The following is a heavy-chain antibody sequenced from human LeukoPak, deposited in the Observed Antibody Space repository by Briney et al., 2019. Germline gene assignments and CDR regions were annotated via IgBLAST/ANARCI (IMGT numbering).Heavy chain of an antibody. Sequence: ASVKVSCKASGYTFTGNYIHWVRQAPGQGLEWMGWIIAVRGDTNYAQNFQGRVTMTRDRSISTAYMELTRLKSDDTAVYSCARGLGYCSGGSCAPGALDIWGQGTMVTVSS. CDR2: IIAVRGDT. V-gene: IGHV1-2*02. D-gene: IGHD2-15*01. CDR1: GYTFTGNY. J-gene: IGHJ3*02. CDR3: ARGLGYCSGGSCAPGALDI.